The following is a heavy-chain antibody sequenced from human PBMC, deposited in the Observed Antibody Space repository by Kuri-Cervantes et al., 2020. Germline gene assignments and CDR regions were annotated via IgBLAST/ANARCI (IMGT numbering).Heavy chain of an antibody. J-gene: IGHJ5*02. CDR3: ARGSWEGWFDP. CDR2: IYYSGST. V-gene: IGHV4-31*03. CDR1: GGSISSGGYY. D-gene: IGHD2-15*01. Sequence: SETLSLTCTVSGGSISSGGYYWSWIRQHPGKGLEWIGYIYYSGSTYYNPSLKSRVTISVDTSKNQFSPKLSSVTAADTAVYYCARGSWEGWFDPWGQGTLVTVSS.